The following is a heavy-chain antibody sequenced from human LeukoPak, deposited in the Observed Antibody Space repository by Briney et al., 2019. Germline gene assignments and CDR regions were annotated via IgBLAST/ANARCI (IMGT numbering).Heavy chain of an antibody. D-gene: IGHD4-11*01. CDR2: IKQDGSEK. CDR1: GFTFSSYW. CDR3: AKVGLAVTTILDYFDY. Sequence: GGSLRLSCAASGFTFSSYWMSWVRQAPGKGLEWVANIKQDGSEKYYVDSVKGRFTISRDNAKNSLYLQMNSLRAEDTAVYYCAKVGLAVTTILDYFDYWGQGTLVTVSS. J-gene: IGHJ4*02. V-gene: IGHV3-7*01.